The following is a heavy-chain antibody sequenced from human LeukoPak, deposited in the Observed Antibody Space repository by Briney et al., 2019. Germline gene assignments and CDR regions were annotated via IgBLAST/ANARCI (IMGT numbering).Heavy chain of an antibody. V-gene: IGHV1-2*02. CDR3: ARPPGYSSSWYGDY. CDR2: INPNSGGT. Sequence: ASVKVSCKASGYTFTAYYVHWVRQAPGQGLEWMGWINPNSGGTNYAQKFQGRVTMTRDTSISTAYMELSRLRSDDTAVYYCARPPGYSSSWYGDYWGQGTLVTVSS. J-gene: IGHJ4*02. CDR1: GYTFTAYY. D-gene: IGHD6-13*01.